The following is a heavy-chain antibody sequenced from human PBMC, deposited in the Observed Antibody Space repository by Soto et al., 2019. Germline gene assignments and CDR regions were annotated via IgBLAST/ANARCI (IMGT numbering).Heavy chain of an antibody. CDR3: ARASGESYPGSRVFDS. J-gene: IGHJ4*02. Sequence: GSLTLSCAASVFTFISNAMTCVRRAPGKGLEWVSVITNTGGDTLYADSVKGRFTMSRGNSKNILYLQMNSLRAEDTAIYYCARASGESYPGSRVFDSWGQGTRVTVSS. V-gene: IGHV3-23*01. D-gene: IGHD3-10*01. CDR1: VFTFISNA. CDR2: ITNTGGDT.